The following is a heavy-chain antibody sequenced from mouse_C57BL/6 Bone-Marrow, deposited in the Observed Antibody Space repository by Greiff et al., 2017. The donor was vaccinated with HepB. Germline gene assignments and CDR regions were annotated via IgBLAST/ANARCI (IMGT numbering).Heavy chain of an antibody. Sequence: VQLQQPGAELVKPGASVKMSCKASGYTFTSYWITWVKQRPGQGLEWIGDIYPGSGSTNYNEKFTSKATLTVDTSSSTAYMQLSSLTSEDSAVYYCARYYYGSSLYFDYWGQGTTLTVSS. CDR3: ARYYYGSSLYFDY. J-gene: IGHJ2*01. CDR1: GYTFTSYW. CDR2: IYPGSGST. V-gene: IGHV1-55*01. D-gene: IGHD1-1*01.